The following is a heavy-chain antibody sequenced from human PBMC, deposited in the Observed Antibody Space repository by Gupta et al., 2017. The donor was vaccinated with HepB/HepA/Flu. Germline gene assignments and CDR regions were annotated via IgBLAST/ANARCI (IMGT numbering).Heavy chain of an antibody. CDR3: ARAPNTGYSSGWGFDP. Sequence: EVQLVESGGGLVQPGGSLRLSCAASGFTVSSNYMSWVRQAPGKGLEWVSVIYSGGSTYYADSVKGRFTISRDNSKNTLYLQMNSLRAEDTAVYYCARAPNTGYSSGWGFDPWGQGTLVTVSS. CDR1: GFTVSSNY. V-gene: IGHV3-66*01. D-gene: IGHD6-19*01. J-gene: IGHJ5*02. CDR2: IYSGGST.